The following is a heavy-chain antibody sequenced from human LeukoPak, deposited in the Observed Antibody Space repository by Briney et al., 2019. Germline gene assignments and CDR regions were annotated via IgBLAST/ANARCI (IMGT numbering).Heavy chain of an antibody. V-gene: IGHV1-24*01. D-gene: IGHD3-16*01. CDR1: GDTLSKFS. CDR2: FDPEDGET. J-gene: IGHJ5*02. Sequence: ASVKVSCKVSGDTLSKFSMHWVRQAPGKGLEWIGGFDPEDGETIYAQKFQGRVTMNEDTSTDTAYMELRSLRSDDTAVYYCSTDLLARGITSFETWGQGTLVTVSS. CDR3: STDLLARGITSFET.